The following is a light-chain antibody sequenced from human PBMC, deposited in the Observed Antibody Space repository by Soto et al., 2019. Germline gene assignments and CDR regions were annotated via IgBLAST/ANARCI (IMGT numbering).Light chain of an antibody. J-gene: IGLJ2*01. V-gene: IGLV3-21*02. CDR2: DDS. Sequence: SYEVTQPPSVSVAPGQTSIITCGGNNIGSKSVQWYQQKPGQAPVLVVYDDSDRPSGIPERISGSNSGNTATLTISRVEVGDEADYFCQVWDSDSMIFGGGTKVTVL. CDR1: NIGSKS. CDR3: QVWDSDSMI.